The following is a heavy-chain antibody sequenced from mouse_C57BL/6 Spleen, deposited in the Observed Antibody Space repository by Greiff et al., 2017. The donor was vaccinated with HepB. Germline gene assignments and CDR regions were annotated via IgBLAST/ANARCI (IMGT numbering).Heavy chain of an antibody. Sequence: VQLQQPGAELVKPGASVKVSCKASGYTFTSYWMHWVKQRPGQGLEWIGRIHPCDSDTNYNQKFKGKATLTVDKSSSTAYMQLSSLTSEDSAVYYCAMTPYYGSSPYYWGQGTSVTVSS. J-gene: IGHJ4*01. CDR2: IHPCDSDT. V-gene: IGHV1-74*01. D-gene: IGHD1-1*01. CDR3: AMTPYYGSSPYY. CDR1: GYTFTSYW.